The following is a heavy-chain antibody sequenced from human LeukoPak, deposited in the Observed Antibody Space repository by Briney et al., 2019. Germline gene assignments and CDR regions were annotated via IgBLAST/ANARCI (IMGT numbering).Heavy chain of an antibody. CDR1: GFTFSSYA. CDR3: AVTTRTGLGAFDI. CDR2: IYSGGST. V-gene: IGHV3-66*01. Sequence: GGSLRLSCAASGFTFSSYAMSWVRQAPGKGLEWVSVIYSGGSTYYADSVKGRSTISRDNSKNTLYLQMNSLRAEDTAVYYCAVTTRTGLGAFDIWGQGTMVTVSS. J-gene: IGHJ3*02. D-gene: IGHD3-22*01.